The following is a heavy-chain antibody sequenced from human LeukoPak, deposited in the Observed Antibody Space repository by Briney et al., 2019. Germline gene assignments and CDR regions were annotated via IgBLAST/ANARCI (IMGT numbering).Heavy chain of an antibody. J-gene: IGHJ6*03. Sequence: SETLSLTCTVSGYSFSSGYYWGGIRQPPGKGLEGIGSIYYSGSTYYNPSLKSRVTISVDTSKNQFSLKLSSVTAADTAVYYCARGRRIVVVLGATRTHRDYYMDVWGKGTTVTVSS. V-gene: IGHV4-38-2*02. CDR1: GYSFSSGYY. CDR2: IYYSGST. CDR3: ARGRRIVVVLGATRTHRDYYMDV. D-gene: IGHD2-15*01.